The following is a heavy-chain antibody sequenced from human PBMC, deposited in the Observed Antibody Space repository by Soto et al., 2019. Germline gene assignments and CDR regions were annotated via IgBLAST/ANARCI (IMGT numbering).Heavy chain of an antibody. Sequence: SETLSLTCTVSGVSIHNSHSFWAWIRQPPGKGLQFIASVYHNGGAHYNSSLKSRVTISVDTANNQVSLRMRSLTAADTAFYYCGRVVEGATRNTVTDSWGQGILVTVYS. D-gene: IGHD2-15*01. J-gene: IGHJ5*01. CDR3: GRVVEGATRNTVTDS. CDR2: VYHNGGA. V-gene: IGHV4-39*01. CDR1: GVSIHNSHSF.